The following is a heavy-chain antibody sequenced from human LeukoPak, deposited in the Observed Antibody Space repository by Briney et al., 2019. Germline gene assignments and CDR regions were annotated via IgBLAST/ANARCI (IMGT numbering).Heavy chain of an antibody. CDR1: GESFSGFY. J-gene: IGHJ5*02. D-gene: IGHD1-26*01. V-gene: IGHV4-34*01. Sequence: SETLSLTCAVYGESFSGFYWSWIRQPPGKGLEWIGEVNHSGSTNYNPSLKNRVTISADTSKNQFSLKLSSVTAADTAFYYCARLGGATLNFDSWGQGTPVIVSS. CDR3: ARLGGATLNFDS. CDR2: VNHSGST.